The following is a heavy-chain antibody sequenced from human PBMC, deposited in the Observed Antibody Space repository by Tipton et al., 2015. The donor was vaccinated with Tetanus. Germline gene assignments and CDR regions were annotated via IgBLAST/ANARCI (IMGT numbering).Heavy chain of an antibody. CDR2: IYYSGST. Sequence: LRLSCTVSGGSISSYYWSWIRQPPGKGLEWIGYIYYSGSTNYNPSLKSRVTISVDTSKNQFSLKLSSVTAADTAVYYCARGGRYDCGVQLWFDPWGQGPLHTVSS. CDR1: GGSISSYY. D-gene: IGHD4-17*01. V-gene: IGHV4-59*01. J-gene: IGHJ5*02. CDR3: ARGGRYDCGVQLWFDP.